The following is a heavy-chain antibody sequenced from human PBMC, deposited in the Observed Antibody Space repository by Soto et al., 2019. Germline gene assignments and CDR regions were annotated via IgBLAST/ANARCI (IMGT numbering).Heavy chain of an antibody. CDR1: GGTFSSYA. D-gene: IGHD6-19*01. Sequence: QVQLVQSGAEVKKPGSSVKVSCKASGGTFSSYAIRWVRQAPGQGLEWMGGIIPIFGTANYAQKFQGRVTITADESTSTAYMELSSLRSEDTAVYYCARDPKIAVAGHYYYYGMDVWGQGTTVTVSS. V-gene: IGHV1-69*12. CDR3: ARDPKIAVAGHYYYYGMDV. CDR2: IIPIFGTA. J-gene: IGHJ6*02.